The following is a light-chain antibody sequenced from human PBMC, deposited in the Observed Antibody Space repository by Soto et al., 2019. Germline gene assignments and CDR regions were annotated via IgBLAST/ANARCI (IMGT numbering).Light chain of an antibody. Sequence: EIVMTQSPATLSVSPGERVSLSCRASQNIHDKLAWYQQKPGQTPRLLIYDASTRATGISGSFSGSGSGTEFTLTISSLQSEDFAVYYCQQYNRWPLTFGGGTQVEIK. J-gene: IGKJ4*01. CDR1: QNIHDK. V-gene: IGKV3-15*01. CDR3: QQYNRWPLT. CDR2: DAS.